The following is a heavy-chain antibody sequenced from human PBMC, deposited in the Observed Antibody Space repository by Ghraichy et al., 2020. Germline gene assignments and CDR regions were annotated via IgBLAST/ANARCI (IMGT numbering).Heavy chain of an antibody. V-gene: IGHV3-23*01. CDR1: GFTFSSYA. J-gene: IGHJ4*02. CDR3: AKDSSSWYYYFDY. Sequence: LSLTCAASGFTFSSYAMSWVRQAPGKGLEWVSAISGSGGSTYYADSVKGRFTISRDNSKNTLYLQMNSLRAEDTAVYYCAKDSSSWYYYFDYWGQGTLVTVSS. D-gene: IGHD6-13*01. CDR2: ISGSGGST.